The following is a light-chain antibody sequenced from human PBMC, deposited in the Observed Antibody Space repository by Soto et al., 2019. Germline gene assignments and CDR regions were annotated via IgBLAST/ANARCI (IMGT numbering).Light chain of an antibody. Sequence: DIQMTQFPSTLSASVGDRVTITCRASQSIRSWLAWYQQKPGKAPNLLIYKASSLPSGVPSRFSGSGYGTEFTLPISSLQPDDIAAYYCQQDDSYSTFGGGTKVQIK. V-gene: IGKV1-5*03. CDR1: QSIRSW. J-gene: IGKJ4*01. CDR3: QQDDSYST. CDR2: KAS.